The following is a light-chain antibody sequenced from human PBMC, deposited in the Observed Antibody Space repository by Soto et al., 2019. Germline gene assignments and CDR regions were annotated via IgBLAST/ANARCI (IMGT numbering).Light chain of an antibody. CDR1: QSVSNSY. V-gene: IGKV3-20*01. CDR2: GAS. CDR3: QQYGSSPST. J-gene: IGKJ1*01. Sequence: EIVLTQSPGTLSLSPGERVTLSCRASQSVSNSYLAWYQQKPGQAPRLLIYGASSRATGIPDRFSGSGSGTDFTLTISGLEPEDFAVYYCQQYGSSPSTFGQGTKVDIK.